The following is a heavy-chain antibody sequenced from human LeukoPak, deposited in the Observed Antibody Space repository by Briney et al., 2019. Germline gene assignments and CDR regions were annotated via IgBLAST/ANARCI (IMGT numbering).Heavy chain of an antibody. CDR1: GGSSSGDY. CDR3: ATRSFRWRVYDY. Sequence: PSETLSLTCAVYGGSSSGDYLTWIRQPPRKGLEWIGEVNHSGSTRYSASLKSRVTISVDTSKNQFSLKLNSVAAADTAVYYCATRSFRWRVYDYWGQGTPVTVS. D-gene: IGHD3-16*02. V-gene: IGHV4-34*01. J-gene: IGHJ4*02. CDR2: VNHSGST.